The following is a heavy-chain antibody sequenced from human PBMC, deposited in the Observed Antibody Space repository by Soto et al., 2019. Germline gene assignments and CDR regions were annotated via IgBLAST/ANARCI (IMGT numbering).Heavy chain of an antibody. D-gene: IGHD2-15*01. CDR3: ARAPLIVVVVAATPAWFDP. J-gene: IGHJ5*02. V-gene: IGHV4-39*01. CDR1: GGSISSSSYY. Sequence: QLQLQESGPGLVKPSETLSLTCTVSGGSISSSSYYWGWIRQPPGKGLEWIGSIYYSGSTYYNPSLKSRVTISVDTSKNQFSLKLSSVTAADTAVYYCARAPLIVVVVAATPAWFDPWGQGTLVTVSS. CDR2: IYYSGST.